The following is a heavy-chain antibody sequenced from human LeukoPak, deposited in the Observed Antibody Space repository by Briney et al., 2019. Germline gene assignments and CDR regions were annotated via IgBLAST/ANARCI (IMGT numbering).Heavy chain of an antibody. CDR1: GFTFSSYS. D-gene: IGHD3-10*01. CDR2: ISSSGTYK. CDR3: ARHSRGTFDY. J-gene: IGHJ4*02. V-gene: IGHV3-21*01. Sequence: PGGSLRLSCAVSGFTFSSYSMSWVRQAPGKGLEWVSSISSSGTYKYYADSVKGRFTISRDNAKNSLYLQMNSLRAEDTAVYYCARHSRGTFDYWGQGTLVTVSS.